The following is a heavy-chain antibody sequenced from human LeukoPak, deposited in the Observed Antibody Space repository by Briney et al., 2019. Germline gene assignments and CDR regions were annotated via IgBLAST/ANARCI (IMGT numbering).Heavy chain of an antibody. CDR1: GGTFSSYA. D-gene: IGHD3-10*01. Sequence: SVKVSCKASGGTFSSYAISWVRQAPGQGLEWMGGIIPIFGTANYAQKFQGRVTITTDESTSTAYMELSSLRSEDTAVYYCARDRGGSRGGGNWFDPWGQGTLVTVSS. J-gene: IGHJ5*02. V-gene: IGHV1-69*05. CDR3: ARDRGGSRGGGNWFDP. CDR2: IIPIFGTA.